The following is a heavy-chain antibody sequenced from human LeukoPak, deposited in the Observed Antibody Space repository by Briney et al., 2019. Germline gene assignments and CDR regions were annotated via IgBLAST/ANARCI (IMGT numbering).Heavy chain of an antibody. CDR3: ARDFEYDVWSGYYDY. D-gene: IGHD3-3*01. J-gene: IGHJ4*02. V-gene: IGHV1-2*02. CDR2: INPNSGGT. CDR1: GYTFTGYY. Sequence: ASVKVSCKASGYTFTGYYMHWVRQAPGQGLEWMGWINPNSGGTNYAQKFQGRVTMTRDTSITTAYMELSRLRSDDTAVYYCARDFEYDVWSGYYDYWGQGTLVTVSS.